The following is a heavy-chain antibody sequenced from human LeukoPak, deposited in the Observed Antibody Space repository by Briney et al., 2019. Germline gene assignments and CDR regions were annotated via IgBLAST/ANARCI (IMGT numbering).Heavy chain of an antibody. J-gene: IGHJ4*02. V-gene: IGHV3-30*04. CDR1: GFTFSSYA. CDR2: ISYDGSNK. Sequence: GMSLRLSCAASGFTFSSYAMHWVRQAPGKGLEWVAVISYDGSNKYYADSVKGRFTISRDNSKNTLYLQMSSLRAEDTAVYYCARDLGLQLKILYYFDYWGQGTLVTVSS. CDR3: ARDLGLQLKILYYFDY. D-gene: IGHD4-11*01.